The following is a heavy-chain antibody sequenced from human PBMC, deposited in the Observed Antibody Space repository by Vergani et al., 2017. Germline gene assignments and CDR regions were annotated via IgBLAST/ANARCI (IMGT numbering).Heavy chain of an antibody. J-gene: IGHJ4*02. CDR2: ISGSGGST. D-gene: IGHD3-3*01. CDR1: GFTFSSYA. Sequence: EVQLLESGGGLVQPGGSLRLSCAASGFTFSSYAMSWVRQAPGKGLEWVSAISGSGGSTYYADSVKGRFTISRDNSKNTLYLQMNSLRAEDTAVYYCANADFWSGYYTVHYFDYWGQGTLVTVSS. CDR3: ANADFWSGYYTVHYFDY. V-gene: IGHV3-23*01.